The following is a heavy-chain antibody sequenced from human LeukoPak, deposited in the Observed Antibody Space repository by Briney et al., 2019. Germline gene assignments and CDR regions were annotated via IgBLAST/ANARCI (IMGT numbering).Heavy chain of an antibody. CDR1: GFIVSSNY. Sequence: GGSQRLSCVASGFIVSSNYMSWVRQAPGKGLEWISIIYSGGTAFYADSVKGRFTISRDNSKNTLYLQMNSLRADDTAMYYCARGRQCDYWGQGTLVTVSS. J-gene: IGHJ4*02. CDR3: ARGRQCDY. D-gene: IGHD4-11*01. CDR2: IYSGGTA. V-gene: IGHV3-53*01.